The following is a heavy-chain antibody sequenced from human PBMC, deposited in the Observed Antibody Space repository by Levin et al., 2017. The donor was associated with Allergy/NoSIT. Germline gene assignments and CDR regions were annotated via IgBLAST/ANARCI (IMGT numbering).Heavy chain of an antibody. V-gene: IGHV3-21*01. D-gene: IGHD5-18*01. CDR2: ISSSSSYI. J-gene: IGHJ4*02. Sequence: GGSLRLSCAASGFTFSSYSMNWVRQAPGKGLEWVSSISSSSSYIYYADSVKGRFTISRDNAKNSLYLQMNSLRAEDTAVYYCARDQGISGYSSAYWGQGTLVTVSS. CDR3: ARDQGISGYSSAY. CDR1: GFTFSSYS.